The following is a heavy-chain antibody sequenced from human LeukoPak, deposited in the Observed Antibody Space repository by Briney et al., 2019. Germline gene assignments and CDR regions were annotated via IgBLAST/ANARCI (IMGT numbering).Heavy chain of an antibody. CDR3: ARPYVAARAELGGFDP. J-gene: IGHJ5*02. CDR2: ISSSSSYI. Sequence: GGSLRLSCAASGFTFSSYSMNWVRQAPGKGLEWVSSISSSSSYIYYADSVKGRFTISRDNAKNSLYLQMNSLRAEDTAVYYRARPYVAARAELGGFDPWGQGTLVTVSS. D-gene: IGHD6-6*01. V-gene: IGHV3-21*01. CDR1: GFTFSSYS.